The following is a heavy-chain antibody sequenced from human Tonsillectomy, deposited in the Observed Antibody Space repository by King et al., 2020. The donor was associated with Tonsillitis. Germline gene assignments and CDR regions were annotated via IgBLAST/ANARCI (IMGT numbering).Heavy chain of an antibody. V-gene: IGHV1-2*02. Sequence: VQLVQSGAEVKKPGASVKVSCKASGYTFTGYFMHWVRQAPGQGLEWMGWINPDNGDTNFAQKFRGRVTMTGDMSINTADMELSRLRSDDTAVYYCARGGLPALDFWGQGTLVTVSS. CDR3: ARGGLPALDF. D-gene: IGHD3-16*01. CDR2: INPDNGDT. J-gene: IGHJ4*02. CDR1: GYTFTGYF.